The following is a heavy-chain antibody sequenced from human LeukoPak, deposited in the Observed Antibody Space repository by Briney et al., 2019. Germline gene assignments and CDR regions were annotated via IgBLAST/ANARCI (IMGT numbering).Heavy chain of an antibody. CDR2: ISYDGSNT. D-gene: IGHD3-22*01. CDR1: GFTFSSYG. J-gene: IGHJ4*02. V-gene: IGHV3-30*18. Sequence: GRSLRLSCAASGFTFSSYGMHGVRQAPGKGLEWVAVISYDGSNTYYADSVKGRFTISRDNSKNALYLQMNSLRAEDTAVYYCAKGGYYERPWYFDYWGQGTLVTVSS. CDR3: AKGGYYERPWYFDY.